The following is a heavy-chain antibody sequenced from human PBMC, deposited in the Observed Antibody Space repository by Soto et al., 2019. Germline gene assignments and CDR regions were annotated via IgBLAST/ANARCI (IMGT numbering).Heavy chain of an antibody. V-gene: IGHV3-30*18. J-gene: IGHJ4*02. Sequence: GSLRLSCAASGFTFSSYGMHWVRQAPGKGLEWVAIISYNASNKSYADSVGGRFTISRDNSKSTLYLQMNSLRTEDTAVYYCAKEVPTNPLDSWGQGTLVTVSS. D-gene: IGHD5-12*01. CDR3: AKEVPTNPLDS. CDR1: GFTFSSYG. CDR2: ISYNASNK.